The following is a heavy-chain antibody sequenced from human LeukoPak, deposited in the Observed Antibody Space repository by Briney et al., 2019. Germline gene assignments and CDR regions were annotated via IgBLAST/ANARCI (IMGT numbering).Heavy chain of an antibody. CDR3: ARDLIPTVLLWFGWAMDV. V-gene: IGHV3-33*01. CDR2: IWYDGSNK. D-gene: IGHD3-10*01. J-gene: IGHJ6*02. CDR1: GFTFSSYG. Sequence: GGSLRLSCAASGFTFSSYGMHWVRQAPGKGLEWVAVIWYDGSNKYYADSVKGRFTISRDNSKNTLYLQMNSLRAEDTAVYYCARDLIPTVLLWFGWAMDVWRQGTTVTVSS.